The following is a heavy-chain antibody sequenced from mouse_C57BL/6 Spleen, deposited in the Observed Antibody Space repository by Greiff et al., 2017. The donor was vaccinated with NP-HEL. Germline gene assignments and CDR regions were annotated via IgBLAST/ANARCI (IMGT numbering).Heavy chain of an antibody. J-gene: IGHJ3*01. Sequence: EVHLVESGGGLVKPGGSLKLSCAASGFTFSSYAMSWVRQTPEKRLEWVATISDGGSYTYYPDNVKGRFTISRDNAKNNLYLQMSHLKSEDTAMYYCARERETWFAYWGQGTLVTVSA. CDR3: ARERETWFAY. CDR2: ISDGGSYT. CDR1: GFTFSSYA. V-gene: IGHV5-4*01.